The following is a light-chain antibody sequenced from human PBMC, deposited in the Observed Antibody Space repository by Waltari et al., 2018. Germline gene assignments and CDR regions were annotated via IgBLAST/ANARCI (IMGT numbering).Light chain of an antibody. CDR3: QQRSNWRRFT. J-gene: IGKJ3*01. CDR2: DAS. V-gene: IGKV3-11*01. CDR1: QSVSSY. Sequence: EIVLTQSPVTLSLSPGERATLSCRASQSVSSYLAWYHQKPGQAPRLLIYDASNRATGIPARFSGSGSGTDFTLTISSLEPEDFAVYYCQQRSNWRRFTFGPGTKVDIK.